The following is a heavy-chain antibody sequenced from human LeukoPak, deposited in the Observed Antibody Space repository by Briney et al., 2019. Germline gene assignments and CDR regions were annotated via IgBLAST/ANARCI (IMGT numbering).Heavy chain of an antibody. J-gene: IGHJ3*02. Sequence: SETLSLTCTVSSGSISTYYWNWIRQSPGKGLEWIGYVYYTGTTNYNPSLKSRVTMSVDTSKNQFSLKLSSVTAADTAVYYCARAFRGLFGVFDIWGQGTMVTVSS. D-gene: IGHD2-21*01. CDR3: ARAFRGLFGVFDI. CDR1: SGSISTYY. CDR2: VYYTGTT. V-gene: IGHV4-59*12.